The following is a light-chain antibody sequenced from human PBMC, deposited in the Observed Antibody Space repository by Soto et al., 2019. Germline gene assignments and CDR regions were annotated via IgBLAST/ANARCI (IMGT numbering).Light chain of an antibody. J-gene: IGKJ3*01. Sequence: DIQMTQSPSTLSASVGDRVTITCRASQSISTWLAWYQQKPGTAPKLLIYRASNLESGVPSRFSGSGSGTEFTLTISSLQPDDFATYSCQQYTTYSGTFGPGTKVDIK. CDR1: QSISTW. CDR2: RAS. CDR3: QQYTTYSGT. V-gene: IGKV1-5*03.